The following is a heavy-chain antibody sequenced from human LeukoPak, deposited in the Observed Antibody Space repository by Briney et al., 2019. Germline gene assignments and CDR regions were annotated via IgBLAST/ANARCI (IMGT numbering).Heavy chain of an antibody. Sequence: GGSLRLSCAASGFTFSSYGMHWVRQAPGKGLEWVAVISYDGSNKYYADSVKGRFTISRDNSKNTLYLQMNSLRAENTAVYYCAKDPSDYWGQGTLVTVSS. CDR2: ISYDGSNK. CDR1: GFTFSSYG. V-gene: IGHV3-30*18. J-gene: IGHJ4*02. CDR3: AKDPSDY.